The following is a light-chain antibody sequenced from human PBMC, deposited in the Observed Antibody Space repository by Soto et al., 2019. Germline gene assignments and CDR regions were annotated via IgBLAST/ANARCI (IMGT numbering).Light chain of an antibody. CDR2: GAS. CDR3: QQFGSSPVT. V-gene: IGKV3-20*01. Sequence: EIVLTQSPGTLSLSPGERATLSCRASQSVSSTYLAWHQQKPGQAPRLFIYGASKRATGIPDRFSGSGSGTDFTLTISRLEPEDFAVYYCQQFGSSPVTFGGGTKVEIK. CDR1: QSVSSTY. J-gene: IGKJ4*01.